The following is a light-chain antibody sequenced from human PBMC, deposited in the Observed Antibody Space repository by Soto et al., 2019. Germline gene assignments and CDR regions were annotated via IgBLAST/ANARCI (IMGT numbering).Light chain of an antibody. CDR2: GAS. V-gene: IGKV3-20*01. J-gene: IGKJ2*01. CDR3: HHFGSSRHT. CDR1: QSVASNF. Sequence: EIVLTPSPGTLSLSPGERATLSCRASQSVASNFLAWYQQRPGQAPRLLIYGASTRATGIPDRFSGSGSGTDFTLSISRLEPEDFAVYYCHHFGSSRHTFGQGTKVEIK.